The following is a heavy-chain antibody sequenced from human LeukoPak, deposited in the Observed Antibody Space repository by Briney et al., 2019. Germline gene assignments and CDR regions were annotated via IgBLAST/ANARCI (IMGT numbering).Heavy chain of an antibody. CDR1: GGSISGTYY. D-gene: IGHD3-16*01. CDR3: ARRWVYDKRAFDA. V-gene: IGHV4-59*08. Sequence: SETLSLTCTVSGGSISGTYYWSWIRQPPGKGLDWLGYIYYTGTTDSNPSLKSRVTIALDTSKNQFSLNLSSVTAADTAVYYCARRWVYDKRAFDAWGQGTMVTVSS. J-gene: IGHJ3*01. CDR2: IYYTGTT.